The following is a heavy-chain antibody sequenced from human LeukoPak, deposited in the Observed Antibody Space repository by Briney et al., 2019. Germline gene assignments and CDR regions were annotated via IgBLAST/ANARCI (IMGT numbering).Heavy chain of an antibody. D-gene: IGHD3-3*01. CDR3: ARGGSVLRFLEWSRNWSAFDI. CDR1: GGSFSGYY. Sequence: SETLSLTCAVYGGSFSGYYWSWIRQPPGKELEWIGEINHSGSTNYNPSLKSRVPISVDTSKNQFSLKLSSVTAADTAVYYCARGGSVLRFLEWSRNWSAFDIWGQGTMVTVSS. CDR2: INHSGST. J-gene: IGHJ3*02. V-gene: IGHV4-34*01.